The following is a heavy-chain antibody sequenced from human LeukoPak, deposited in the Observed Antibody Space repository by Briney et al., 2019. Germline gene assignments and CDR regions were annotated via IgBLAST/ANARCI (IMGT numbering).Heavy chain of an antibody. D-gene: IGHD6-19*01. Sequence: GGSLRLSCAASGFTFSSYEMNWVRQAPGKGLEWVSYISSSGSTIYYADPVKGRFTISRDNAKNSLYLQMNSLRAEDTAVYYCARRSSGWGLFDYWGQGTLVTVSS. CDR3: ARRSSGWGLFDY. V-gene: IGHV3-48*03. J-gene: IGHJ4*02. CDR2: ISSSGSTI. CDR1: GFTFSSYE.